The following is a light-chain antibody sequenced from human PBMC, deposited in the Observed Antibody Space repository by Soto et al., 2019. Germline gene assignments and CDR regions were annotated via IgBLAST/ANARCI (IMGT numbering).Light chain of an antibody. CDR1: NSDAGGYNS. Sequence: QSVLTQPASMSGSPGQSITISCTGTNSDAGGYNSVSWYQQHPGKAPKLMIYDVTNRPSGVSSRFSGSKSGNTASLTISGLQAEDEADYYCSSYTTNTTPYVFGTGTKLTVL. J-gene: IGLJ1*01. CDR2: DVT. V-gene: IGLV2-14*01. CDR3: SSYTTNTTPYV.